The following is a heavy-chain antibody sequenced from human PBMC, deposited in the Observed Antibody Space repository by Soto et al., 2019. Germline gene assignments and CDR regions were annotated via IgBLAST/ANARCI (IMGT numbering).Heavy chain of an antibody. J-gene: IGHJ4*02. CDR3: ARDRDGYGDYFGY. CDR1: GFTFSSYD. CDR2: IGTAGDT. Sequence: EVQLVESGGGLVQPGGSLRLSCAASGFTFSSYDMHWVRQATGKGLEWVSAIGTAGDTYYPGSVKGRFTISRENAKNSLYLQMNSLRAEDTAVYYCARDRDGYGDYFGYWGQGTLVTVSS. V-gene: IGHV3-13*01. D-gene: IGHD4-17*01.